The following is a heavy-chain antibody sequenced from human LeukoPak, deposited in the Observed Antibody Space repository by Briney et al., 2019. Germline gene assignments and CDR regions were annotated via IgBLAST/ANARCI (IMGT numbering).Heavy chain of an antibody. CDR2: IYTSGST. CDR1: GGSISSYY. Sequence: PSETLSLTCTVSGGSISSYYWSWIRQPAGKGLEWIGRIYTSGSTNYNPSLKSRVTMSVDTSKNQFSLKLSSVTAADTAVYYCARTTAPCSSTSCYPNFDYWGQGTLVTVSS. D-gene: IGHD2-2*01. J-gene: IGHJ4*02. V-gene: IGHV4-4*07. CDR3: ARTTAPCSSTSCYPNFDY.